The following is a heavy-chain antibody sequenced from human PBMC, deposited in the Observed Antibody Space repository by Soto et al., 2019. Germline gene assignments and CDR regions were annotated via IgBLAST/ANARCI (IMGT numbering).Heavy chain of an antibody. V-gene: IGHV3-53*01. D-gene: IGHD1-7*01. CDR1: GFTVSSNY. J-gene: IGHJ6*02. Sequence: GGSLRLSCAASGFTVSSNYMSWVRQAPGKGLEWVSVIYSGGSTYYADSVKGRFTISRDNSKNTLYLQMNSLRAEDTAVYYCARGLYNWNYLAYGMDVWGQGTTVTVSS. CDR2: IYSGGST. CDR3: ARGLYNWNYLAYGMDV.